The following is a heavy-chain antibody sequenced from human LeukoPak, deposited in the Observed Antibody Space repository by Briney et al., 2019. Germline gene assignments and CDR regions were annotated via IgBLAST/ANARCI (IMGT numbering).Heavy chain of an antibody. V-gene: IGHV4-59*01. J-gene: IGHJ4*02. CDR3: TRITIHGNSDY. CDR1: GDSMSYYY. CDR2: MYYTGRT. D-gene: IGHD5-24*01. Sequence: SETLSLTCTVSGDSMSYYYWSWIRQTPGKGLEWLGYMYYTGRTKYNPSLKSRVTFSLDMSKNQFSLKLDSVTTADTAMYYCTRITIHGNSDYWGQGTLVTVSS.